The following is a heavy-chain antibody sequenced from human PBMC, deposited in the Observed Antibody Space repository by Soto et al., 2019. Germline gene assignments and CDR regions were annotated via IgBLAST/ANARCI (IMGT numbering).Heavy chain of an antibody. CDR2: ISNDGSNE. Sequence: GGSLRLSCAGSGFTFRWFGMNWVRQAPGKGLEWVARISNDGSNEYYVDSVKGRFTISRDNSKNTLYLQMDSLRAEDTAVYYCAREAHFYGRSDVYDIWGQGTMVTV. CDR3: AREAHFYGRSDVYDI. V-gene: IGHV3-30*03. J-gene: IGHJ3*02. D-gene: IGHD4-17*01. CDR1: GFTFRWFG.